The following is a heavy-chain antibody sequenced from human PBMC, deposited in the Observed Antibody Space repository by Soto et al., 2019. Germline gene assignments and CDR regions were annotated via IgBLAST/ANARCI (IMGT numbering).Heavy chain of an antibody. J-gene: IGHJ6*02. CDR3: AGVSGSYGGHYGMDV. CDR1: GGTFSSYT. Sequence: SVKVSCKASGGTFSSYTISWVRQAPGQGLEWMGGIIPIFGTANYAQKFQGKVTITADESTSTAYMELSSLRSEDTAVYYCAGVSGSYGGHYGMDVWGQGTTVTVSS. D-gene: IGHD3-16*01. V-gene: IGHV1-69*13. CDR2: IIPIFGTA.